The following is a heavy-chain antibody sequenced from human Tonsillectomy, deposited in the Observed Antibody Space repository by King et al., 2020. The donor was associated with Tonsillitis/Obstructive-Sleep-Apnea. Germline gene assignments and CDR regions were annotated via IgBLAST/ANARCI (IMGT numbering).Heavy chain of an antibody. D-gene: IGHD1-26*01. J-gene: IGHJ6*03. CDR2: ISGSGGST. CDR1: GFTFSSYA. V-gene: IGHV3-23*04. CDR3: AERARDEGGYDYYYYMDV. Sequence: VQLVESGGGLVQPGGSLRLSCAASGFTFSSYAMSWVRQAPGKGLEWVSAISGSGGSTYHADSVKGRFTISRDNSKNTLYLQMNSLRAEDTAVYYCAERARDEGGYDYYYYMDVWGKGTTVTVSS.